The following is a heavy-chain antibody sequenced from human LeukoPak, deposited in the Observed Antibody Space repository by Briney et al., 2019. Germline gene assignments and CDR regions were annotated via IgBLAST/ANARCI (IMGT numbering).Heavy chain of an antibody. CDR3: AREVGGGATNYFDY. V-gene: IGHV3-53*01. Sequence: GGSLRLSCAASGFTVSRNYMSWVRQAPGKGLEWVSVTYSADSAYYADSVRGRFTISRDNSKNTLYLQMNSLRADDTAVYYCAREVGGGATNYFDYWGQGTQVTVSS. D-gene: IGHD1-26*01. CDR2: TYSADSA. CDR1: GFTVSRNY. J-gene: IGHJ4*02.